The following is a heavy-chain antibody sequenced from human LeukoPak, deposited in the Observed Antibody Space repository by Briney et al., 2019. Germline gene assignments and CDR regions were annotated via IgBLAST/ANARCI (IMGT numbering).Heavy chain of an antibody. CDR3: ARSIAVAGTDY. CDR2: INPNSGGT. V-gene: IGHV1-2*02. CDR1: GYTFTYRY. J-gene: IGHJ4*02. D-gene: IGHD6-19*01. Sequence: ASVKVSCKASGYTFTYRYLHWVRQAPGQGLEWMGWINPNSGGTNYAQKFQGRVTMTRDTSISTAYMELSRLRSDDTAVYYCARSIAVAGTDYWGQGTLVTVSS.